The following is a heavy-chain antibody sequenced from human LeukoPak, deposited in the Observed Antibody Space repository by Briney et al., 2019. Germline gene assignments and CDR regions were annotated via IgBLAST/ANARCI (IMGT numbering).Heavy chain of an antibody. D-gene: IGHD3-22*01. Sequence: GGSLRLSCAASGFTFSSYGMHWVRQAPGKGLEWVAVIWYDGSNKYYADSVKGRFTISRDNSKNTLYLQMNSLRAEDTAVYYCARDLVSYYDSSGYYYPWSPYYYYGMDVWGQGTTVTVSS. CDR2: IWYDGSNK. J-gene: IGHJ6*02. CDR1: GFTFSSYG. V-gene: IGHV3-33*01. CDR3: ARDLVSYYDSSGYYYPWSPYYYYGMDV.